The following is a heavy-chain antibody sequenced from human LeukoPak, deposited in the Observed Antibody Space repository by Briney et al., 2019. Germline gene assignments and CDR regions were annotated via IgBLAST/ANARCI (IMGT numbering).Heavy chain of an antibody. V-gene: IGHV3-23*01. CDR3: AKDGGLWVSAHWGDS. CDR1: GFTFSSYG. Sequence: GGSLRLSCEASGFTFSSYGMHWVRQAPGKGLEWVSTITTSDGNTYYADSVKGRFTVSRDNSKNTLFLQMNSLRAEDTAVYYCAKDGGLWVSAHWGDSWGRGTLVTVSS. CDR2: ITTSDGNT. D-gene: IGHD7-27*01. J-gene: IGHJ4*02.